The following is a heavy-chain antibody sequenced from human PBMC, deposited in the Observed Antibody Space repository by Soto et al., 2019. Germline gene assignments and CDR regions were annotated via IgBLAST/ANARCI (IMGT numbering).Heavy chain of an antibody. CDR3: AKARCSTANCYVPDY. CDR1: GFTFSTYT. J-gene: IGHJ4*02. Sequence: EVHLWESEGGLVQPGGSLRLSCAASGFTFSTYTMSWVRQAPGKGLEWVSSISGGGDSPSYADSVQGRFTISRDNPKNTLYLQMNSLRAEDTALYYCAKARCSTANCYVPDYWGQGTLVTVSS. V-gene: IGHV3-23*01. CDR2: ISGGGDSP. D-gene: IGHD2-2*01.